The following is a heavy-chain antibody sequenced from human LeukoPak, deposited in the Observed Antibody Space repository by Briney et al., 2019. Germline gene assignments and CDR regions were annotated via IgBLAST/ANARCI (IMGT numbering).Heavy chain of an antibody. CDR3: ARSHNVYCSSTSCYAYYFDY. Sequence: SVKVSCKASGGTFSSYAISWVRQAPGQGLEWMGGIIPIFGTANYAQKFQGRVTITADESTSTAYMELSSLRSEDTAVYYCARSHNVYCSSTSCYAYYFDYWGQRTLVTVSS. CDR1: GGTFSSYA. D-gene: IGHD2-2*01. CDR2: IIPIFGTA. V-gene: IGHV1-69*13. J-gene: IGHJ4*02.